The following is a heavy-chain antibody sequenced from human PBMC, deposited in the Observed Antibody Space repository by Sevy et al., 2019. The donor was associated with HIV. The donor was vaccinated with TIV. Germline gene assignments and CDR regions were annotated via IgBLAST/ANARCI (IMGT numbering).Heavy chain of an antibody. CDR1: GFTFSSYA. D-gene: IGHD5-12*01. J-gene: IGHJ4*02. CDR2: ISGSGIST. V-gene: IGHV3-23*01. CDR3: AKGIGYSGYETDY. Sequence: GGSLRLSCAASGFTFSSYAMSWVRQAPGKGLEWVSAISGSGISTYYADSVKGRFTISRDNSKNTLYLQMNNRRAEDTAVFYCAKGIGYSGYETDYWGQGTLDTVSS.